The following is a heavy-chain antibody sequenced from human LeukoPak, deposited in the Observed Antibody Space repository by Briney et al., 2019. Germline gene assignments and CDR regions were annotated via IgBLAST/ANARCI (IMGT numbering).Heavy chain of an antibody. D-gene: IGHD5-18*01. CDR3: ARGGYNYGDTGY. CDR1: GFTFSTYE. V-gene: IGHV3-48*03. J-gene: IGHJ4*02. CDR2: IGRSGTTI. Sequence: GGSLRLSCAASGFTFSTYEFTWVRQAPGKGLEWVSYIGRSGTTIYYADSVKGRFTISRDNAKNSLYLQMNSLRAEDTAVYYCARGGYNYGDTGYWGQGTLVTVAS.